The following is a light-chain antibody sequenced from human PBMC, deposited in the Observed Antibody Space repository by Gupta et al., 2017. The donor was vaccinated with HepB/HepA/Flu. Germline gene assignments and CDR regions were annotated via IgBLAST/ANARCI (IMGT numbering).Light chain of an antibody. Sequence: SYELSQPHSVSVSPGQTASITCSGDNLGDEYISWYQQKPGQSPVLVIHQDKQRPTGIPERFSGSSSGNTATLTISGTQASDEADYYCQAWDNGSAVFGGGTKLTVL. CDR1: NLGDEY. V-gene: IGLV3-1*01. CDR3: QAWDNGSAV. J-gene: IGLJ2*01. CDR2: QDK.